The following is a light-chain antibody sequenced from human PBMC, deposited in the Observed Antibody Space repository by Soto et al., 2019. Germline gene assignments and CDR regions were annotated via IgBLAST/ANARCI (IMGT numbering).Light chain of an antibody. V-gene: IGKV1-27*01. J-gene: IGKJ4*01. Sequence: DIQMTQSPSSLSASIGDRVTITCRASPGISNYLAWYQQKPGKVPKLLIYATSTLQSGVPSRFSGSGSGTDFTHTIDSLQPEDVATYYCQKCDSAPLTFGGGTKVEIK. CDR2: ATS. CDR1: PGISNY. CDR3: QKCDSAPLT.